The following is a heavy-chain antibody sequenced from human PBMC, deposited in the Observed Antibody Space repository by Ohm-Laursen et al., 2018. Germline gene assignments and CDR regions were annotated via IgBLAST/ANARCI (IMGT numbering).Heavy chain of an antibody. J-gene: IGHJ4*02. CDR1: GSTVSNDY. D-gene: IGHD3-22*01. V-gene: IGHV3-66*01. Sequence: SLRLSCAASGSTVSNDYMSWVRQAPGKGLEWVSVIYSGGSTYYADSVMGRFTMSRDNSKNTLYLQMNSLRAEDTAVYFCAGGYYFDSSDSNWGQGTLVTVSS. CDR2: IYSGGST. CDR3: AGGYYFDSSDSN.